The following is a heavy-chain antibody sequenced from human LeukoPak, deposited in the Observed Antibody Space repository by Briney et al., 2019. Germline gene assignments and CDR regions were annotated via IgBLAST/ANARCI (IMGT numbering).Heavy chain of an antibody. D-gene: IGHD2/OR15-2a*01. J-gene: IGHJ3*02. V-gene: IGHV1-2*02. CDR1: GYTFIAYY. CDR2: INPNSGGT. Sequence: GASVKVSCKASGYTFIAYYMHWVRQAPGQGLEWMGWINPNSGGTNYAQKFQGRVTMTRDTSISTAYMELRSLRSDDTAVYYCARGLNLWDAFDIWGQGTMVTVSS. CDR3: ARGLNLWDAFDI.